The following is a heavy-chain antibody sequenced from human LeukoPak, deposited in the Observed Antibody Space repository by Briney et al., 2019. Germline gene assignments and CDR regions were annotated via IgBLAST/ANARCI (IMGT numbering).Heavy chain of an antibody. CDR1: GDTFTIYD. D-gene: IGHD6-13*01. J-gene: IGHJ3*02. V-gene: IGHV1-8*01. CDR3: ARGSIAAADNDAFDI. CDR2: MKPNSGNT. Sequence: ASVKVSCMASGDTFTIYDVNCVRQASGQGLEWLGWMKPNSGNTGYAQKFQGRDTMTRNTSTSTPYMALSRLRSEGTDVYYCARGSIAAADNDAFDIWGQGTMVTVSS.